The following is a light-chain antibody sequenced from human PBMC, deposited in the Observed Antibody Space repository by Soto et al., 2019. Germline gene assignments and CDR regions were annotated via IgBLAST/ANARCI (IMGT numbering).Light chain of an antibody. CDR3: NSMTTSSTTRLV. CDR2: EVN. V-gene: IGLV2-14*01. CDR1: SSDIGTYKY. Sequence: QSALTQPASVSGSPGQSITIFFTGTSSDIGTYKYVSWYQQYSGKAPKLLIYEVNNRPSGVSNRFSGSKSGNSASLTISGLQAEDEADYYCNSMTTSSTTRLVFRTGTKLTVL. J-gene: IGLJ1*01.